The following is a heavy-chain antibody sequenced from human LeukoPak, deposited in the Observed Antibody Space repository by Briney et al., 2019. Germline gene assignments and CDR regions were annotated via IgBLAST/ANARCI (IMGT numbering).Heavy chain of an antibody. V-gene: IGHV1-69*04. D-gene: IGHD2-2*01. CDR1: GGTFSSYA. CDR2: IIPILGIA. CDR3: TRDRWGNCGSTSCPFDY. Sequence: ASVKVSCKASGGTFSSYAISWVRQAPGQGLEWMGRIIPILGIANYAQKFQGRVTITADKSTSTAYMELSSLRSDDTAVYYCTRDRWGNCGSTSCPFDYWGREPWSLSPQ. J-gene: IGHJ4*02.